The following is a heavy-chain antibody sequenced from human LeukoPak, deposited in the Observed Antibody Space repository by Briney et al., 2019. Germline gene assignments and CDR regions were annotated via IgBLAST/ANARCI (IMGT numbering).Heavy chain of an antibody. V-gene: IGHV3-21*01. CDR3: ARSSSAHWDY. J-gene: IGHJ4*02. CDR1: GFTFSSYS. CDR2: ISSSSSYI. Sequence: GGSLRLSCAAPGFTFSSYSMNWVRQAPGKGLEWVSSISSSSSYIYYADSVKGRFTISRDNAKNSLYLRMNSLRAEDTAVYYCARSSSAHWDYWGQGTLVTVSS. D-gene: IGHD3-22*01.